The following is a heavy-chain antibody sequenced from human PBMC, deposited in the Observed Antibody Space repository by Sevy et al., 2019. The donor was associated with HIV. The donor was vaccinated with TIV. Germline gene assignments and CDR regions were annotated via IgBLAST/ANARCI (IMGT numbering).Heavy chain of an antibody. CDR1: GLTFSNYW. D-gene: IGHD6-19*01. CDR2: IKEDGSEK. V-gene: IGHV3-7*01. CDR3: ATGAGL. Sequence: GGSLRLSCVVSGLTFSNYWMTWVRQAPGKGLEWVANIKEDGSEKYYLFSVKDRFTISRDNAKNSLFLQMNSLRVDDTGVYYCATGAGLGGHGTLVTVSS. J-gene: IGHJ4*01.